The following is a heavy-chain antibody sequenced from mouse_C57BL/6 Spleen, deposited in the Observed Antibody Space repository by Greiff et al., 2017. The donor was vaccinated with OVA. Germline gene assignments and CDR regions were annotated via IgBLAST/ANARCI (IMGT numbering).Heavy chain of an antibody. CDR3: ARLYYYGSSDYAMDY. V-gene: IGHV3-6*01. D-gene: IGHD1-1*01. Sequence: EVKLQESGPGLVKPSQSLSLTCSVPGYSITSGYYWNWIRQFPGNKLEWMGYISYDGSNNYNPSLKNRISITRDTSKNQFFLKLNSVTTEDTATYYCARLYYYGSSDYAMDYWGQGTSVTVSS. CDR2: ISYDGSN. CDR1: GYSITSGYY. J-gene: IGHJ4*01.